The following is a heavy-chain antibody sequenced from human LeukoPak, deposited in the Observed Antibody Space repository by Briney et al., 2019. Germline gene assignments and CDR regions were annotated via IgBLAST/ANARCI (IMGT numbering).Heavy chain of an antibody. CDR2: IWYDGSDK. CDR1: GFTFSSYG. Sequence: GGSLRLSCAASGFTFSSYGMHWVRQAPGKGLEWVAVIWYDGSDKYYGDSVKGRFTISRDNSKNTLYLQMNSLRTEDTAVYYCARGVGATARWSDPWGQGTLVTVSS. D-gene: IGHD1-26*01. CDR3: ARGVGATARWSDP. V-gene: IGHV3-33*01. J-gene: IGHJ5*02.